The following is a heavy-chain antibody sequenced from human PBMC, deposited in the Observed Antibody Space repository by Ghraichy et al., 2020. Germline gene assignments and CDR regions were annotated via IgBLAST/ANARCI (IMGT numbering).Heavy chain of an antibody. CDR1: GGSVSSGSYY. D-gene: IGHD3-22*01. J-gene: IGHJ4*02. CDR2: IYYSGST. V-gene: IGHV4-61*01. CDR3: ARGLDYYDSSGYAFDY. Sequence: SETLSLTCTVSGGSVSSGSYYWSWIRQPPGKGLEWIGYIYYSGSTNYNPSLKSRVTISVDTSKNQFSLKLSSVTAADTAVYYCARGLDYYDSSGYAFDYWGQGTLVTVSS.